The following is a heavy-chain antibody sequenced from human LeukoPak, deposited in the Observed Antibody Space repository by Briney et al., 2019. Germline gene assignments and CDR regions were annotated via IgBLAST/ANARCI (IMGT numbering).Heavy chain of an antibody. CDR2: ISGSGGST. CDR1: GFTFSSYA. J-gene: IGHJ4*02. V-gene: IGHV3-23*01. D-gene: IGHD6-13*01. Sequence: GGSLRLSCAASGFTFSSYAMSWVRQAPGKGLEWVSAISGSGGSTYYADSVKGGLTISRDNSKNPLYLQMNSLRVEDTAVYYCANGYISSWYGFGYWGQGTLVIVSS. CDR3: ANGYISSWYGFGY.